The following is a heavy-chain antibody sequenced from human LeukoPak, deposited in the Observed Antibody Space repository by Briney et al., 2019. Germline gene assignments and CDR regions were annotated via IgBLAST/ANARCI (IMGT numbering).Heavy chain of an antibody. D-gene: IGHD1/OR15-1a*01. CDR2: ISPDGNNE. CDR3: AKVNNYDDY. V-gene: IGHV3-30*18. Sequence: PGGSLRLSCAASGFTFSTFGIHWVRQAPGKGLEWVAAISPDGNNEYYIDSVKGRFTVSRDNSKNMIYLQMNSLRGEDSAVYYCAKVNNYDDYWGQETLVTVSS. CDR1: GFTFSTFG. J-gene: IGHJ4*02.